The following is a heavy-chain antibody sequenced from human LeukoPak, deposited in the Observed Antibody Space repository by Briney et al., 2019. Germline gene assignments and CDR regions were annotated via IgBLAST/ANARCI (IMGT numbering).Heavy chain of an antibody. V-gene: IGHV4-39*01. J-gene: IGHJ4*02. Sequence: PSETLSLTCAVSGGSISSSSYYWGWIRQPPGQGLDWIGSMYYSGSTYYNPSLKSRVTISVDTSKNQLSLKLSSVTAADTAVYYCARHFRHFDYWGQGTLVTVSS. CDR2: MYYSGST. CDR1: GGSISSSSYY. CDR3: ARHFRHFDY.